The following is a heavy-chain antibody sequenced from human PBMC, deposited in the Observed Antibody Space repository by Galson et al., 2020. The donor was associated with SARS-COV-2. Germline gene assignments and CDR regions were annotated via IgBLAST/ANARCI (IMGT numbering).Heavy chain of an antibody. J-gene: IGHJ6*02. V-gene: IGHV3-21*01. Sequence: GGSLRLSCAASGFIFSDYDMKWVRQAPGKGLEWVSSISASGRHIFYEDSVRGRFTISRDNAKNSLDLQMNSLTAEDTAVYYCVRCPSYCIGTCYYYGLDVGGQGTTVTVSS. CDR2: ISASGRHI. CDR1: GFIFSDYD. CDR3: VRCPSYCIGTCYYYGLDV. D-gene: IGHD2-15*01.